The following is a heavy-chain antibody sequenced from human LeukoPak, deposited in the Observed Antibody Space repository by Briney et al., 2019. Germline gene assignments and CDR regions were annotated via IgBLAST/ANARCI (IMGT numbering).Heavy chain of an antibody. CDR3: AKDSGYFGSGSYSY. D-gene: IGHD3-10*01. CDR1: GFTFSSYD. Sequence: PGGSLRLSCAASGFTFSSYDMHWVRQAPGKGLEWVAFISYDGGDKNYADSVKGRFTISRDKSKNTLYLEMNSLRAEDTAVYYCAKDSGYFGSGSYSYWGQGTLVTVSS. CDR2: ISYDGGDK. J-gene: IGHJ4*02. V-gene: IGHV3-30*18.